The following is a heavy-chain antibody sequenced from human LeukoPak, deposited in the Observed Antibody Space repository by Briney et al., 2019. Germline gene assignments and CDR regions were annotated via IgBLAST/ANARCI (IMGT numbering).Heavy chain of an antibody. V-gene: IGHV3-30*04. CDR3: AKDVGWLQFSAYFDY. D-gene: IGHD5-24*01. CDR2: ISYDGSNK. Sequence: PGGSLRLSCAASGFTFSSYAMHWVRQAPGKGLEWVAVISYDGSNKYYADSVKGRFTISRDNSKNTLYLQMNSLRAEDSAVYYCAKDVGWLQFSAYFDYWGQGTLVTVSS. J-gene: IGHJ4*02. CDR1: GFTFSSYA.